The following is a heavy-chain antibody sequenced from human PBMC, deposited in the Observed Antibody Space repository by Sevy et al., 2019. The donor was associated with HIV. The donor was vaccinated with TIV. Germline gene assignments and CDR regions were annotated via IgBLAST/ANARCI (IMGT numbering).Heavy chain of an antibody. CDR2: IYYSGST. CDR3: ARVVVVAATPPWFDP. J-gene: IGHJ5*02. D-gene: IGHD2-15*01. V-gene: IGHV4-30-4*01. Sequence: SETLSLTCTVSGGSISSGDYYWSWIRQPPGKGLEWIGYIYYSGSTYYNPSLKSRVTISVYTSKNQFSLKLSSVTAADTAVYYCARVVVVAATPPWFDPWGQGTLVTVSS. CDR1: GGSISSGDYY.